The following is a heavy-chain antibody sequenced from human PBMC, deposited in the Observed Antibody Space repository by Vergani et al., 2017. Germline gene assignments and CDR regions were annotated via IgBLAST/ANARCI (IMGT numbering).Heavy chain of an antibody. Sequence: VQLVESGGGIVKPGGSLRLSCVASGFTFNRYGMQWVRQAPGKGLEWVAYVLFDGSNEYYADSVKGRFIVSRDNSNDALYLQMNSLRTDDTAVYYCARDLRLLYNRFDPWGQGTLVTVSS. V-gene: IGHV3-30*02. D-gene: IGHD1-14*01. J-gene: IGHJ5*02. CDR1: GFTFNRYG. CDR3: ARDLRLLYNRFDP. CDR2: VLFDGSNE.